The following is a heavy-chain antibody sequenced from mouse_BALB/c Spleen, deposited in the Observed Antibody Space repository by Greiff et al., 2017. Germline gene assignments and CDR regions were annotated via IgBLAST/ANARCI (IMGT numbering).Heavy chain of an antibody. D-gene: IGHD2-1*01. CDR1: GFTFSSYT. V-gene: IGHV5-12-2*01. CDR2: ISNGGGST. Sequence: EVQRVESGGGLVQPGGSLKLSCAASGFTFSSYTMSWVRQTPEKRLEWVAYISNGGGSTYYPDTVKGRFTISRDNAKNTLYLQMSSLKSEDTAMYYCARHNYGNYEGHYAMDYWGQGTSVTVSS. CDR3: ARHNYGNYEGHYAMDY. J-gene: IGHJ4*01.